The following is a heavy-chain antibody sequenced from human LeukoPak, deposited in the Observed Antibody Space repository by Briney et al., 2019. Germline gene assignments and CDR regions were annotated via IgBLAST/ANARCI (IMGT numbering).Heavy chain of an antibody. Sequence: GGSLRLSCVASGFTFSSYWMSWVRQAPGKGLEWVANIKQDGSEKYYVDSVKGRFTISRDNAKNSLYLQMNSLRAEDTAVYYCARSVGATIGLDYWGQGTLVTVSS. D-gene: IGHD1-26*01. CDR2: IKQDGSEK. CDR1: GFTFSSYW. CDR3: ARSVGATIGLDY. V-gene: IGHV3-7*01. J-gene: IGHJ4*02.